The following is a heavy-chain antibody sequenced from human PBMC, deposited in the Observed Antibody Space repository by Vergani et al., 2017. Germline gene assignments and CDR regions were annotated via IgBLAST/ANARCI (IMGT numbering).Heavy chain of an antibody. CDR1: GGSISSSSYY. CDR3: ARHPHIPSTDSLCWFDP. CDR2: IYHTGST. Sequence: QLQLQESGPGLVKPSETLSLTCTVSGGSISSSSYYWGWIRQPPGKGLEWIGSIYHTGSTHYNPSLKSRVTLSLDTSKNQFSLNLISMTAADTAVYYCARHPHIPSTDSLCWFDPWGQGTLVTVSS. D-gene: IGHD3-22*01. J-gene: IGHJ5*02. V-gene: IGHV4-39*01.